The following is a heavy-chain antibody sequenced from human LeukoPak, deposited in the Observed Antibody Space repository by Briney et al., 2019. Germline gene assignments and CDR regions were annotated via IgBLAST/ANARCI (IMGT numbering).Heavy chain of an antibody. CDR2: IRYDGSDE. CDR1: GFTFSNYG. CDR3: ARDLAVVVVSAFDI. Sequence: GGSLRLSCAASGFTFSNYGMHWVRQAPGKGLEWVAYIRYDGSDEYYADSVRGRFTISRDNSKNTLFLQMNSLRAEDTAVYYCARDLAVVVVSAFDIWGQGTMVTVSS. V-gene: IGHV3-30*02. D-gene: IGHD3-22*01. J-gene: IGHJ3*02.